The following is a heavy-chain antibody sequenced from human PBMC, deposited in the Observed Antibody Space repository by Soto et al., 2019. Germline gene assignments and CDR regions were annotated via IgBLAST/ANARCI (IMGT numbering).Heavy chain of an antibody. V-gene: IGHV4-30-2*01. J-gene: IGHJ4*02. CDR2: IYHSGST. Sequence: QLQLQESGSGLVKPSQTLSLTCAVSGGSISSGGYSWSGIRQPPGKGLEWIGYIYHSGSTYYNPSLKSRVTISVDRAKNQFSLKLSSVTAADTAVYYCASGPIGDYTDGFDYWGQGTLVTVSS. CDR1: GGSISSGGYS. D-gene: IGHD4-17*01. CDR3: ASGPIGDYTDGFDY.